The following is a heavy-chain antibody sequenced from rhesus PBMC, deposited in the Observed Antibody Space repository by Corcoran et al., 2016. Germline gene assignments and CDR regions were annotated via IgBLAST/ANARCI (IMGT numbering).Heavy chain of an antibody. V-gene: IGHV4S10*01. CDR1: GGSISDSYW. D-gene: IGHD6-25*01. J-gene: IGHJ4*01. Sequence: QVQLQESGPGVVKPSETLSLTCAVSGGSISDSYWWSWIRQPPGKGLEWIGYIYGSSRRTNYNPSLRSRVTISKDTSKNQFSLKLSSVTAADTAVYYCARDLSYTAAWGYWGQGVLVTVSS. CDR3: ARDLSYTAAWGY. CDR2: IYGSSRRT.